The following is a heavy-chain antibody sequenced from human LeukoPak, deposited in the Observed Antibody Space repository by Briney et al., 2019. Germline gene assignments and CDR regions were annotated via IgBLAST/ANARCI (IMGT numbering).Heavy chain of an antibody. Sequence: GRSLRLSCAATGFTFKDYGMHWVRQPPGKGLEWVSSINWNGGGTDYADSVKGRFTISRDNSKNTLYLQMNSLRAEDTAVYYCASSYCTNGVCYTAPLSYWGQGTLVTVSS. CDR1: GFTFKDYG. CDR2: INWNGGGT. J-gene: IGHJ4*02. V-gene: IGHV3-20*04. CDR3: ASSYCTNGVCYTAPLSY. D-gene: IGHD2-8*01.